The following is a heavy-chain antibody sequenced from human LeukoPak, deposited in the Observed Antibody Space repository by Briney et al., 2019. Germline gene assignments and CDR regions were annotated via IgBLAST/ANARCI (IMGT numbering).Heavy chain of an antibody. J-gene: IGHJ4*02. V-gene: IGHV4-61*02. CDR2: IYTSGNT. CDR1: GDSISSSSYY. D-gene: IGHD1-1*01. Sequence: SETLSLTCTVSGDSISSSSYYWNWIRQPAGKGLEWIGRIYTSGNTNYNPSLKSRVTISVDTSNNQFSLKLSSVTAADTAVYYCARVDNWKLDYWGQGTLVTVSS. CDR3: ARVDNWKLDY.